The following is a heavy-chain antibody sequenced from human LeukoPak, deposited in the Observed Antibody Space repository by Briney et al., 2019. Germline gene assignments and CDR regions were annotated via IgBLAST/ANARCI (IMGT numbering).Heavy chain of an antibody. CDR1: GFTFSSSA. Sequence: SAKVSCKASGFTFSSSAVQWVRQARGQRFEWIGWMGVGSGNTNYAERFQERVTITRDMSTSTAYMELSSLRSEDTAVYYCAADHDYSLSYDSYGPLDAWGQGTLVTVSS. D-gene: IGHD4-11*01. CDR2: MGVGSGNT. CDR3: AADHDYSLSYDSYGPLDA. V-gene: IGHV1-58*01. J-gene: IGHJ5*02.